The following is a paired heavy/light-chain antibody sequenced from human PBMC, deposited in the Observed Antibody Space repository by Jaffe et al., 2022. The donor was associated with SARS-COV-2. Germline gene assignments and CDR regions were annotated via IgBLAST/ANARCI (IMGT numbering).Heavy chain of an antibody. Sequence: QLQLQESGPGLVKPSETLSLTCTVSGGSIRFSSYSWGWIRQPPGKGLEWIGDIYYSGNTYYNASLKSRVTISIVPSKNQFSLKLNSVTAADTAVYYCARRDEQAWFYWGQGTLVTVSS. D-gene: IGHD3-10*01. CDR2: IYYSGNT. CDR3: ARRDEQAWFY. CDR1: GGSIRFSSYS. J-gene: IGHJ4*02. V-gene: IGHV4-39*01.
Light chain of an antibody. V-gene: IGLV3-19*01. CDR1: SLRSYY. J-gene: IGLJ1*01. CDR2: GKN. Sequence: SSELTQDPAVSVALGRTVRITCQGDSLRSYYASWYQQKPGQAPVLVIYGKNNRPSGIPDRFSGSSSGNTASLTITGAQAEDEADYYCNSRDSSGDHLGVFGTGTKVTVL. CDR3: NSRDSSGDHLGV.